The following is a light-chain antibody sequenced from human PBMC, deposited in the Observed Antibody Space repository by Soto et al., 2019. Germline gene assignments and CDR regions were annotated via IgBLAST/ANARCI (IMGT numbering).Light chain of an antibody. Sequence: DIQMTQSPSTLSASVGDRVTITGRASQTIRSWLAWYQQKPGKAPNLLLYDASSVESGVPSRVSGSGSGTEFTLTSSSLQPDEFATYYCQQYSSYWTFGQGTKVEIK. CDR1: QTIRSW. V-gene: IGKV1-5*01. J-gene: IGKJ1*01. CDR2: DAS. CDR3: QQYSSYWT.